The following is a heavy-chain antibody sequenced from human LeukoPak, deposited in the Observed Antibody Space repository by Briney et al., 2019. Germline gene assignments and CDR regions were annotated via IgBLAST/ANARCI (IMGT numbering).Heavy chain of an antibody. CDR3: ARSLQYYYDSSGELDY. D-gene: IGHD3-22*01. CDR1: GYTFTSYG. Sequence: ASVKVSCKASGYTFTSYGISWVRQAPGQGLEWMGWISAYNGNTNYAQKLQGRVTMTTDTSTSTAYMELRSLRSDDTAVYYCARSLQYYYDSSGELDYWGQGTLVTVSS. J-gene: IGHJ4*02. V-gene: IGHV1-18*01. CDR2: ISAYNGNT.